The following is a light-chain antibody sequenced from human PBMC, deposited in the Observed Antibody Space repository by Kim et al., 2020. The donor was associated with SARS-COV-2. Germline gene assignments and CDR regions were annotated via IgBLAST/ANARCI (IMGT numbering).Light chain of an antibody. V-gene: IGLV3-19*01. J-gene: IGLJ2*01. Sequence: VALGQTVRITCQGDSLRTYYANWYQHKPGQAPLLVMYSKNIRPFVIPDRFSGSSTRDTASLTITGAQAEDEADYYCNSRDSNDNVVFGGGTQLTVL. CDR2: SKN. CDR3: NSRDSNDNVV. CDR1: SLRTYY.